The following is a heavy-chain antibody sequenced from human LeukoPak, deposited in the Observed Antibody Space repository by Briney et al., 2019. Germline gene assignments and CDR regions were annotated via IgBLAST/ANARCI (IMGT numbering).Heavy chain of an antibody. CDR1: GFTFSGYG. Sequence: GGSLRLSCAASGFTFSGYGMSWVRQAPGKGLEWVAFIRNDGTKEYHADSVKGRFSISRDNPKNTLYLQMNSLSVEDTAIYYRVKALGGSGSYWGQGTSVIVSS. V-gene: IGHV3-30*02. D-gene: IGHD3-10*01. CDR2: IRNDGTKE. CDR3: VKALGGSGSY. J-gene: IGHJ4*02.